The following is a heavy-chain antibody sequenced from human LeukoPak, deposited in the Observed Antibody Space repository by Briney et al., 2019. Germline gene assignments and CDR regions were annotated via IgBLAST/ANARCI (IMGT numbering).Heavy chain of an antibody. CDR2: ISGSGGST. V-gene: IGHV3-23*01. D-gene: IGHD4-17*01. CDR3: AKVSDYGDFYFDY. J-gene: IGHJ4*02. CDR1: GFTFSSYA. Sequence: GGSLRLSCAASGFTFSSYAMSWVRQAPGKGLEWVSAISGSGGSTYYADSVKDRFTISRDNSKNTLYLQMNSLRAEDTAVYYCAKVSDYGDFYFDYWGQGTLVTVSS.